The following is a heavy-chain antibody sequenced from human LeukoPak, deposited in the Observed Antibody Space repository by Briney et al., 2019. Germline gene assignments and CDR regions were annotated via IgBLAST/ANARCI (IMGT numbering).Heavy chain of an antibody. CDR3: ARDKVTY. Sequence: RGRSLRLSCGASGLSFSNYWMSWVPQDPGKGLEWVAHITKDGSEKYYLDSVKGRFTITRGNAKNSLFLQMDSLTVEDTAVYYCARDKVTYWGQGTLVTVSS. CDR1: GLSFSNYW. J-gene: IGHJ4*02. CDR2: ITKDGSEK. V-gene: IGHV3-7*01.